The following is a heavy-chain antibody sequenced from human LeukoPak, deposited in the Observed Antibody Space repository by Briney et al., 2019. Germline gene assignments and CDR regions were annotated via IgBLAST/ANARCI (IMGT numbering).Heavy chain of an antibody. J-gene: IGHJ4*02. V-gene: IGHV1-2*02. Sequence: ASVRVSCTTSGYTFTAYYLHWIRQAPGQGLEFMGWINPNSGGADYSQRFKDRVSMTRAKSITTVYMEIRSLRSDDTAVYYCARGDGDPGDDFEYWGQGTLVTVSS. D-gene: IGHD4-17*01. CDR1: GYTFTAYY. CDR2: INPNSGGA. CDR3: ARGDGDPGDDFEY.